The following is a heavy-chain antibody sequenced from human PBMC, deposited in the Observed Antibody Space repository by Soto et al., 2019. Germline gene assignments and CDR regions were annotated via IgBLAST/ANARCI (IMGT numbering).Heavy chain of an antibody. CDR3: ARDPDSSGYYYFDY. CDR1: GFTFSSYA. Sequence: EVQLVESGGGLVQPGGSLRLSCAASGFTFSSYAMHWVRQAPGKGLEYVSAISSYGGSTYYANSVKGRFTISRDNSNNTLYLHMGSLRAEDMAVYYFARDPDSSGYYYFDYWGQGTLVTVSS. J-gene: IGHJ4*02. V-gene: IGHV3-64*01. CDR2: ISSYGGST. D-gene: IGHD3-22*01.